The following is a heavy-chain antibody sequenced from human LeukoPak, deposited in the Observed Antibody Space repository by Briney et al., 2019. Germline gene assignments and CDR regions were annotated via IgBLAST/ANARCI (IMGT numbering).Heavy chain of an antibody. CDR3: ARDQGAAGLY. D-gene: IGHD6-13*01. J-gene: IGHJ4*02. V-gene: IGHV3-23*01. Sequence: GGSLRLSCEASGFTFSGYAVSWVRQAPGRGLEWVSTISGSDGSTYYADSVRGRFTITRDISKNMLYLQMNSLRAEDTAVYYCARDQGAAGLYWGQGALVTVSS. CDR1: GFTFSGYA. CDR2: ISGSDGST.